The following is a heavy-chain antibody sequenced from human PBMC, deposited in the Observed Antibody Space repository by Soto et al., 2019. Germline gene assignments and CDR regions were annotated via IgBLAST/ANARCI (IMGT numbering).Heavy chain of an antibody. D-gene: IGHD6-19*01. CDR3: AKDLYSSGWLFDY. Sequence: QVQLVESGGGVVQPGRSLRLSCAASGFTFSSYGMHWVRQAPGKGLEWVAVISYDGSNKYYADSVKGRFTISRDNSKNTLYLQMNSLRAEDTDVYYCAKDLYSSGWLFDYWGQGTLVTVSS. CDR1: GFTFSSYG. CDR2: ISYDGSNK. J-gene: IGHJ4*02. V-gene: IGHV3-30*18.